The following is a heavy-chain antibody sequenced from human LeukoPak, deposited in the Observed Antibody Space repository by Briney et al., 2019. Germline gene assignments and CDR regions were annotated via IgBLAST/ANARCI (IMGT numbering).Heavy chain of an antibody. CDR3: AKVGLFGVAHIAQYNWFDP. CDR2: INPNSGGT. D-gene: IGHD3-3*01. V-gene: IGHV1-2*02. CDR1: GYTFTGYY. Sequence: GASVKVPCKASGYTFTGYYIHWVRQAPGQGLEWMGWINPNSGGTNYAQKFQGRVTMTRDTSISTAYMELSRLRSDDTAVYYCAKVGLFGVAHIAQYNWFDPWGQGTLVTVSS. J-gene: IGHJ5*02.